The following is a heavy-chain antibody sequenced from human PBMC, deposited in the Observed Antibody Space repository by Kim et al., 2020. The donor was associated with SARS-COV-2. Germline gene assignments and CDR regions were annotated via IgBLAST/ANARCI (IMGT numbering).Heavy chain of an antibody. J-gene: IGHJ4*02. D-gene: IGHD1-26*01. CDR2: ITHSGST. V-gene: IGHV4-34*01. Sequence: SETLSLTCAVYGGSFSGYYWSWIRRPAGKGLEWIGEITHSGSTNYNPSLKGRITISVDTSKNQFSLKLNYVTAADTGLYYCAREGESGTHFVYYWGQGSLVTVSS. CDR1: GGSFSGYY. CDR3: AREGESGTHFVYY.